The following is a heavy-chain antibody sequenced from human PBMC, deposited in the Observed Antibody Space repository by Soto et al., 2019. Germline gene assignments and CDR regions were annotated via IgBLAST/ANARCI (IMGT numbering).Heavy chain of an antibody. J-gene: IGHJ4*02. V-gene: IGHV1-18*04. CDR3: ARDFGRDLSGPGAVFGY. Sequence: ASVKVSCKASGYFFTTYGISWVRQAPVQGLEWMGWISPYNGNTKYAQSFQGRVTMTTDTSTYTAYMELRSLRSDDPAVYYCARDFGRDLSGPGAVFGYWGQGTVVTVSS. D-gene: IGHD1-26*01. CDR1: GYFFTTYG. CDR2: ISPYNGNT.